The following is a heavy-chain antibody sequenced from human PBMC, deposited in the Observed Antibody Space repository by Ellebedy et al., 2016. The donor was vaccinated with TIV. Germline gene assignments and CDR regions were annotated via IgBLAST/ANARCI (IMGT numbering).Heavy chain of an antibody. J-gene: IGHJ6*02. Sequence: PGGSLRLSCAASGFSTSGMHWVRQAPGKGLEWVAFIRSDGSARYYPDSAKGRFTISRDDSKNTLYLQMNSLRVEDTAVYYCVKGAYPVPTVMAVWGQGTTVTVSS. D-gene: IGHD4-17*01. CDR1: GFSTSG. CDR3: VKGAYPVPTVMAV. CDR2: IRSDGSAR. V-gene: IGHV3-30*02.